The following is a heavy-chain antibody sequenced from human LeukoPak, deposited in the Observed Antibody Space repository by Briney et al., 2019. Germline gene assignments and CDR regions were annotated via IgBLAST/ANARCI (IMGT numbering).Heavy chain of an antibody. CDR2: IYYSGST. CDR3: ARGISSGWYFDL. D-gene: IGHD3-3*02. J-gene: IGHJ2*01. CDR1: GGSINSGSYY. Sequence: PSETLSFTCTVSGGSINSGSYYWSWIRQPPGKGLEWIGCIYYSGSTNYNPSLKSRVTISVDTSKNQFSLKLSSVTAADTAVYYCARGISSGWYFDLWGRGTLVTVSS. V-gene: IGHV4-61*01.